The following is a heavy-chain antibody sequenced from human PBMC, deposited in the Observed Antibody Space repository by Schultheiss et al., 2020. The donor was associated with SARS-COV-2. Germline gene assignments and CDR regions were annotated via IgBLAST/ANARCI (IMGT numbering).Heavy chain of an antibody. CDR3: STGKYFAYYFDY. D-gene: IGHD2/OR15-2a*01. J-gene: IGHJ4*02. CDR1: GFTFSSYG. Sequence: GGSLRLSCAASGFTFSSYGMHWVRQAPVKGLEWVSAISGSGGSTYYADSVKGRFTISRDNSKNTLYLQVNSLKTEDTAVYYCSTGKYFAYYFDYWGQGTLVTVSS. V-gene: IGHV3-23*01. CDR2: ISGSGGST.